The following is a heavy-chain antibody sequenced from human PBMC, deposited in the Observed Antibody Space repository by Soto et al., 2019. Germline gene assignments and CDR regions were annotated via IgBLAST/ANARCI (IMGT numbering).Heavy chain of an antibody. V-gene: IGHV4-31*03. Sequence: SSETLSLTCTVSGGSISSGGYYWSWIRQHPGKGLEWIGYIYYSGSTYYNPSLKSRVTISVDTSKNQFSLKLSSVTAADTAVYYCASTNYYDSSGYYDYWGQGTLVTVSS. CDR2: IYYSGST. CDR3: ASTNYYDSSGYYDY. D-gene: IGHD3-22*01. J-gene: IGHJ4*02. CDR1: GGSISSGGYY.